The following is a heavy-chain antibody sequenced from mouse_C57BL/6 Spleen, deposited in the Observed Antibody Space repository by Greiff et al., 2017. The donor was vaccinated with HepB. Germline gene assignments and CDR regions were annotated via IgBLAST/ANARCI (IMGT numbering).Heavy chain of an antibody. J-gene: IGHJ2*01. Sequence: QVQLQQPGAELVKPGASVKLSCKASGYTFTSYWMPWVKQRPGQGLEWIGMIYPNSGSTNYNEKFKSKATLTVDKSSSTAYMQLSSLTSEDSAVYYCARRDYDYYCDDWGQGTTLTVSS. CDR2: IYPNSGST. V-gene: IGHV1-64*01. CDR3: ARRDYDYYCDD. CDR1: GYTFTSYW. D-gene: IGHD2-4*01.